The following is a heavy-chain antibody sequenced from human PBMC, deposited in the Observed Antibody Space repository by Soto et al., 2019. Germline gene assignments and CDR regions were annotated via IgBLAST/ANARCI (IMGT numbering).Heavy chain of an antibody. V-gene: IGHV6-1*01. J-gene: IGHJ4*02. D-gene: IGHD1-26*01. Sequence: SQTLSLTCVISGDSVSSNSAAWNWIRQSPSRGLKWLGRIYHRSKWYNDYAVSVKSRITINPDTSKNQFSLQLNSVTPEDTAVYYCARDSTSWELPYFDYWGQGTLVTVSS. CDR2: IYHRSKWYN. CDR3: ARDSTSWELPYFDY. CDR1: GDSVSSNSAA.